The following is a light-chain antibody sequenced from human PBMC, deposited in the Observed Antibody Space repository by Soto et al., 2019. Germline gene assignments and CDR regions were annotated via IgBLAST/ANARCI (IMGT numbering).Light chain of an antibody. CDR1: QNIINF. CDR3: QHSYSTPPT. Sequence: DIQMTQSPTSFSASVGDRFTITCRASQNIINFLNWYQQRPGKAPKLLIYAASSLHSGVPSRFSGSGSGTDFTLTISSLHPEDFATYYCQHSYSTPPTFGGGTKVDIK. J-gene: IGKJ4*01. V-gene: IGKV1-39*01. CDR2: AAS.